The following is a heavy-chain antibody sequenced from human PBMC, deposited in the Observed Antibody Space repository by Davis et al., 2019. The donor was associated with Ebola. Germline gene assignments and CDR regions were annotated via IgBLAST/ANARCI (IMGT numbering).Heavy chain of an antibody. CDR2: LCTSADT. CDR1: GFIFSSYV. Sequence: AGSLRLSCAASGFIFSSYVMSWVRQAPGKGLEWVSTLCTSADTYYADSVKGRFTISRDNSKNTLYLQMNGLRVEDTAIYYCAKDTSNIWFDIWGQGTMVTVSS. CDR3: AKDTSNIWFDI. D-gene: IGHD1-26*01. J-gene: IGHJ3*02. V-gene: IGHV3-23*01.